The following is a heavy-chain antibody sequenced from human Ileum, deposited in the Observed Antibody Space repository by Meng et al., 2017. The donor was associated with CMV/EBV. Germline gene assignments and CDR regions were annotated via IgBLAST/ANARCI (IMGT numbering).Heavy chain of an antibody. D-gene: IGHD3-10*01. V-gene: IGHV4-4*07. CDR3: ARAAARGVPVDL. CDR2: IHPTGTT. J-gene: IGHJ5*02. Sequence: QLPLPESGPSPLQPSEPLSLTCTVTGGSLTSYYWTWIRQPAGKGLEWIGRIHPTGTTDDNPSLRSRVSMSLDKSKNQFSLKLTSVTAADTAVYYCARAAARGVPVDLWGQGTLVTVSS. CDR1: GGSLTSYY.